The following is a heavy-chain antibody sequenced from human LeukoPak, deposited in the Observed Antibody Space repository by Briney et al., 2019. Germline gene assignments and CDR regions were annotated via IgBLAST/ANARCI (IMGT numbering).Heavy chain of an antibody. D-gene: IGHD3-10*01. Sequence: SVKVSCKASGGTFSSYAISWVRQAPGQGLEWMGGIIPIVGTANYAQKFQGRVTITADESTSTAYMELSSLRSEDTAVYYCATGLYGSGISVALDYYYYYGMDVWGQGTTVTVSS. J-gene: IGHJ6*02. CDR1: GGTFSSYA. V-gene: IGHV1-69*13. CDR2: IIPIVGTA. CDR3: ATGLYGSGISVALDYYYYYGMDV.